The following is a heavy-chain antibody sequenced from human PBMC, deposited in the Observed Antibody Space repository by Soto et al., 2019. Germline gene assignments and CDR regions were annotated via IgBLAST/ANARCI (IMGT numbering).Heavy chain of an antibody. V-gene: IGHV3-53*01. CDR1: GFTVSSNC. J-gene: IGHJ6*02. CDR2: ISSGGST. D-gene: IGHD2-15*01. CDR3: VRTALVGRSVLWYYYYGMDV. Sequence: GGSLRLSCAASGFTVSSNCMSWVRQAPGKGLECVSGISSGGSTYYADSVKGRFTISSDNSKNTLYLQMNSLIAADTAVYYCVRTALVGRSVLWYYYYGMDVWGQGPTVTV.